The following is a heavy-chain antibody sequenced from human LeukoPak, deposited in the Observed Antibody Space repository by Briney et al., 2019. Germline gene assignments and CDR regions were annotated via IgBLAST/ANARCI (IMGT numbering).Heavy chain of an antibody. J-gene: IGHJ4*02. CDR2: IHNSGTT. CDR3: ARRYYYNWGSFPFDF. D-gene: IGHD3-10*01. Sequence: SETLSLTCAVSGGPFSGYFWSWIRQSSGKGLEWIGEIHNSGTTNYNPSLNSRVTISEDTSMNQFYLNLSSVTAADTAVYYCARRYYYNWGSFPFDFWGQGTLVAVSS. CDR1: GGPFSGYF. V-gene: IGHV4-34*01.